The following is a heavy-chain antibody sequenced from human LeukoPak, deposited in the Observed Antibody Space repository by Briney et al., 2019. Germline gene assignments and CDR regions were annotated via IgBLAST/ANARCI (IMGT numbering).Heavy chain of an antibody. Sequence: SETLSLTCTVSGGSVSSGSYYWSWLRQSAGKGLEWIGRIYTSGSTNYSPSLKSRVTMSVDTSENQFSLKLSSVTAADTAVYYCARLFYGSGSRYFDSWGQGTLVTVSS. D-gene: IGHD3-10*01. CDR1: GGSVSSGSYY. J-gene: IGHJ4*02. CDR3: ARLFYGSGSRYFDS. V-gene: IGHV4-61*02. CDR2: IYTSGST.